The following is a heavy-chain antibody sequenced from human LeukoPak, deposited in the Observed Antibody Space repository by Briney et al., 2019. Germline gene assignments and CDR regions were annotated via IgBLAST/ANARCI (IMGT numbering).Heavy chain of an antibody. CDR3: ARDPHNYDSSGYQDAFDI. V-gene: IGHV3-64*01. CDR1: GFTFSEYS. Sequence: GGSLRLSCAASGFTFSEYSMHWVRQAPGKGLEYVSAISTNGGSTYYANSVKGRFTISRDNARNTLFLQMNSLRAEDTAVYYCARDPHNYDSSGYQDAFDIWGQGTMVTVSS. CDR2: ISTNGGST. J-gene: IGHJ3*02. D-gene: IGHD3-22*01.